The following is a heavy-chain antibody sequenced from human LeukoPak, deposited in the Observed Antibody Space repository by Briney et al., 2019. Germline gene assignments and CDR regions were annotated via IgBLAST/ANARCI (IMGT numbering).Heavy chain of an antibody. CDR1: GFTFSNW. CDR2: IESDGST. Sequence: GGSLRLSCAASGFTFSNWMHWVRQTPGKGLMWVSRIESDGSTIYADSVKDRFTISRDNGKNTVYLQMNSLRVDDTAMYYCARAVTYFYGSVTYDWFDPWGQGTLVTVSS. D-gene: IGHD3-10*01. CDR3: ARAVTYFYGSVTYDWFDP. V-gene: IGHV3-74*01. J-gene: IGHJ5*02.